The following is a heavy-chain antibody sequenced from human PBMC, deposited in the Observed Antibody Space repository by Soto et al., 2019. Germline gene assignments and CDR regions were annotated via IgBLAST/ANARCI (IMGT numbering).Heavy chain of an antibody. CDR3: ARAGRGVVEPAATPAYYYYYGMDV. J-gene: IGHJ6*02. D-gene: IGHD2-2*01. CDR2: IKQDGSEK. Sequence: EVQLVESGGGLVQPGGSLGLSCAASGFTFSSYWMSWVRQAPGKGLEWVANIKQDGSEKYYVDSVKGRFTISRDNAKNSLYLQMNSLRAEDTAVYYCARAGRGVVEPAATPAYYYYYGMDVWGQGTTVTVSS. V-gene: IGHV3-7*01. CDR1: GFTFSSYW.